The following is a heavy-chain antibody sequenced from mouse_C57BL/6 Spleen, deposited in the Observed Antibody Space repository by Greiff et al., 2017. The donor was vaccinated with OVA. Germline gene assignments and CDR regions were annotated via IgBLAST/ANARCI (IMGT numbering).Heavy chain of an antibody. D-gene: IGHD4-1*01. CDR2: ISSGGSYT. V-gene: IGHV5-6*01. CDR1: GFTFSSYG. Sequence: EVQLVESGGDLVKPGGSLKLSCAASGFTFSSYGMSWVRQTPVKRLEWVATISSGGSYTYYPDSVKGRFTISRDNAKNTLYLQMSSLKSEDTAMYYCARLANWDVDYWGQGTTLTVSS. CDR3: ARLANWDVDY. J-gene: IGHJ2*01.